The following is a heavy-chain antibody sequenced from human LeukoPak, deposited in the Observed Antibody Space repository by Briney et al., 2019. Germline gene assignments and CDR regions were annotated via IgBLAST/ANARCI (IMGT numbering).Heavy chain of an antibody. D-gene: IGHD3-16*01. CDR3: ARGYRTNHQWGRLLMSLQRAYDAFDI. CDR2: INPNSGGT. Sequence: GASVKVSCKASGYTFTGYYMHWVRQAPGQGLEWMGWINPNSGGTNYAQKFQGRVTMTRNTSISTAYMELSSLRSEDTAVYYCARGYRTNHQWGRLLMSLQRAYDAFDIWGQGTMVTVSS. J-gene: IGHJ3*02. CDR1: GYTFTGYY. V-gene: IGHV1-2*02.